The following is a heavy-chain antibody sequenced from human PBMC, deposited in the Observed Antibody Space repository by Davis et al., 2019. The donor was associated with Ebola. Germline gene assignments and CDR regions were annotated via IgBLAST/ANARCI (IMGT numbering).Heavy chain of an antibody. CDR2: INHSGST. D-gene: IGHD2-2*01. CDR3: ARIVVVPAAKKKRDYYYYGMDV. J-gene: IGHJ6*02. Sequence: SETLSLTCAVYGGSFSGHYWSWIRQPPGKGLEWIGEINHSGSTNYNPSLKSRVTISVDTSKNQFSLKLSSVTAADTAVYYCARIVVVPAAKKKRDYYYYGMDVWGQGTTVTVSS. V-gene: IGHV4-34*01. CDR1: GGSFSGHY.